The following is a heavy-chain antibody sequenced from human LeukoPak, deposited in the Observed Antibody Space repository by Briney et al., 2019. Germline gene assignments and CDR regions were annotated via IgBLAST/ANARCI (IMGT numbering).Heavy chain of an antibody. J-gene: IGHJ6*02. V-gene: IGHV4-59*08. D-gene: IGHD6-13*01. CDR2: IYYSGST. CDR3: ARHGAAAGHFYYYGMDV. CDR1: GGSISSYY. Sequence: PSETLSLTCTVSGGSISSYYWSWLRQPPGKGLEWIGFIYYSGSTNYSPSLKSRVTISVDTSKNQFSLKLTSVTAADTAMYYCARHGAAAGHFYYYGMDVWGQGTTVTVYS.